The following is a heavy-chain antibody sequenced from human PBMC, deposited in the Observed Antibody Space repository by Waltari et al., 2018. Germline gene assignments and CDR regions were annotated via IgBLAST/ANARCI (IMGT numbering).Heavy chain of an antibody. J-gene: IGHJ4*02. V-gene: IGHV4-59*01. D-gene: IGHD6-13*01. Sequence: QVQLQESGPGLVKPSETLSLTCTVSGGSISSYYWSWIRQPPGKGLEWIGYIYYSGSTNYNPSLKSRVTISVDTSKNQFSLKLSSVTAADTAVYYCARSFSSSWELDYWGQGTLVTVSS. CDR1: GGSISSYY. CDR2: IYYSGST. CDR3: ARSFSSSWELDY.